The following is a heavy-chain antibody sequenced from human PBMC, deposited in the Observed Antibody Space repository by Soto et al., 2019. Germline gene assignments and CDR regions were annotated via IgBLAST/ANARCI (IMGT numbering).Heavy chain of an antibody. CDR2: ISAYNGNT. Sequence: QVQLVQSGAEVKKPGASVKVSCKASGYTFTSYGISRVRQAPGQGLEWMGWISAYNGNTNYAQKLQGRVTMTTDTSTSTAYMGLRSLRSDDTAVYYCVATMRVVARAVGMDVWGQGTTVTVSS. CDR1: GYTFTSYG. J-gene: IGHJ6*02. V-gene: IGHV1-18*04. D-gene: IGHD3-22*01. CDR3: VATMRVVARAVGMDV.